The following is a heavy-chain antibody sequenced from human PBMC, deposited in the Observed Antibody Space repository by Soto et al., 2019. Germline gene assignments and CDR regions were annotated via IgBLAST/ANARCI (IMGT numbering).Heavy chain of an antibody. D-gene: IGHD2-21*01. V-gene: IGHV3-23*01. Sequence: PXGSLRLSGVASGFVFSDYAMSVVRQAAGKGLEWVSAISAGGVDTYYADSVKGRFTVSRANSKNTLYLQMNSLRAEDTAIYYCANVPIWCGGSSCYTEGFDSWGQGTLVTVSS. CDR3: ANVPIWCGGSSCYTEGFDS. CDR1: GFVFSDYA. CDR2: ISAGGVDT. J-gene: IGHJ4*02.